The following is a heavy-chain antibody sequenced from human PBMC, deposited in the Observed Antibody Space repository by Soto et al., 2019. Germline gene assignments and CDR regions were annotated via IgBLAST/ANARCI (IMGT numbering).Heavy chain of an antibody. Sequence: EVQLVESGGGLIQPGGSLRLSCAASGFTVSSNYMSWVRQAPGKGLELVSVIYSGGSTYYADSVKGRFTISRDNSKNTLYLQMTSLGAEDTAVYYCARDRGSRGYCSSTSCQYCYGMDVWGQGTTVTVSS. CDR3: ARDRGSRGYCSSTSCQYCYGMDV. J-gene: IGHJ6*02. V-gene: IGHV3-53*01. CDR1: GFTVSSNY. CDR2: IYSGGST. D-gene: IGHD2-2*01.